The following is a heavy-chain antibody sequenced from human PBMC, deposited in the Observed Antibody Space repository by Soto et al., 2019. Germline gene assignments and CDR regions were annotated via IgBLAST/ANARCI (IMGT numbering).Heavy chain of an antibody. Sequence: PSETLCLACTFSGGSVTSGNYYWSWIRQPPGKGLEWIGHIYYSGSTNYNPSLKSRVTISVDASKNQLSLKLSSVTAADTAIYYCARGPVVTPFVDYWGQGTLVTVSS. V-gene: IGHV4-61*01. CDR1: GGSVTSGNYY. D-gene: IGHD2-21*02. CDR2: IYYSGST. J-gene: IGHJ4*02. CDR3: ARGPVVTPFVDY.